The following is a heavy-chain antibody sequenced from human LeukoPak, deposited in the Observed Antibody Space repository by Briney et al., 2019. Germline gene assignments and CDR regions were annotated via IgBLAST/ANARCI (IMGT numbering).Heavy chain of an antibody. CDR2: IGPYKDHT. CDR3: ARAIGYDRLTAFDS. J-gene: IGHJ4*02. V-gene: IGHV1-18*01. D-gene: IGHD3-9*01. Sequence: ASVTLSCKASGYKLNSYGISWVRQAPGQGLQWMGWIGPYKDHTNNAKNFHGRVTMTTDTSTSTAYMELKSLTSHDTAIYYCARAIGYDRLTAFDSWGQGNLVTPSS. CDR1: GYKLNSYG.